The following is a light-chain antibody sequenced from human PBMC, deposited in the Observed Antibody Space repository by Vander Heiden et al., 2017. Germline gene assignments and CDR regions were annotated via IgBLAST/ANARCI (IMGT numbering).Light chain of an antibody. V-gene: IGLV1-40*01. Sequence: QSVLTQPPSVSGAPGQRVPISRTWSSPNIGAGYEVHWYPQLPGTALKRHIYGNSKRPSGVPDRCSGSKYGTSASLAITGLQAEEEADYYGQSYDSSLSGSVVFGGGTKLTVL. J-gene: IGLJ2*01. CDR2: GNS. CDR3: QSYDSSLSGSVV. CDR1: SPNIGAGYE.